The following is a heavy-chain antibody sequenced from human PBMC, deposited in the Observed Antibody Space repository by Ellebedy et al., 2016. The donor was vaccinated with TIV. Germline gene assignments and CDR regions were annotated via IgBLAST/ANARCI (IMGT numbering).Heavy chain of an antibody. D-gene: IGHD3-10*01. CDR2: VDHSGNT. CDR3: ARSPPSSIRGWFDP. CDR1: GGSISSYY. Sequence: MPSETLSLTCTISGGSISSYYWNWIRQAPGKGLEWIGDVDHSGNTHYNSSLRSRVSITVDTSNNQFFLDLNSVTAADTAVYYCARSPPSSIRGWFDPWGPGTLVTVSS. J-gene: IGHJ5*02. V-gene: IGHV4-59*01.